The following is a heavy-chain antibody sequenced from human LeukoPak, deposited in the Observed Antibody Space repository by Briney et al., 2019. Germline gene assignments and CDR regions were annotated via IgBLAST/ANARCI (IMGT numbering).Heavy chain of an antibody. CDR1: GGTFSTYA. CDR2: IIPIYGIA. CDR3: AREATPQTSTLYYYYYYMDV. Sequence: GSSVKVSCKASGGTFSTYAISWLRQAPGQGLEWMGGIIPIYGIANYAQKLRGRVTITADESTSTSYMEVNGLRSEDPAVYYCAREATPQTSTLYYYYYYMDVWGNGTPVTVSS. D-gene: IGHD1/OR15-1a*01. J-gene: IGHJ6*03. V-gene: IGHV1-69*01.